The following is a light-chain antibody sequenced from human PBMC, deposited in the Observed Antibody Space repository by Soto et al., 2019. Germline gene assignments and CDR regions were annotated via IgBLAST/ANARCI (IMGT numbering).Light chain of an antibody. Sequence: SYELTQPPSVSVCPEQPASITCSGDKLGDKYACWYQQKPGQSPVLVIYHDTKRPSGIPERFSGSNSGNIATLTISGTQAMDEADYYCQAWDSSTAVFGTGTKVTVL. V-gene: IGLV3-1*01. CDR3: QAWDSSTAV. CDR2: HDT. J-gene: IGLJ1*01. CDR1: KLGDKY.